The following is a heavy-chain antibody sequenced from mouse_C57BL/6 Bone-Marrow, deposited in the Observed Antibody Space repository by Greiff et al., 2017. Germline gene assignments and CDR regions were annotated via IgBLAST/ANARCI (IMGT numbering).Heavy chain of an antibody. J-gene: IGHJ2*01. D-gene: IGHD2-3*01. CDR3: ARSGGYYGG. V-gene: IGHV1-64*01. CDR1: GYTFTSYW. CDR2: IHPNSGST. Sequence: VQLQQPGAELVKPGASVKLSCKASGYTFTSYWMHWVKKRPGQGLEWIGMIHPNSGSTNYNEKFKSKATLTVDKSSSTAYMQLSSLTSEDAAVYYFARSGGYYGGWGQGTTLTVSS.